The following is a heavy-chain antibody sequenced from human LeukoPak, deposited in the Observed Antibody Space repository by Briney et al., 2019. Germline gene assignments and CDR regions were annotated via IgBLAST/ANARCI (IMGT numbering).Heavy chain of an antibody. V-gene: IGHV1-69*04. CDR2: IIPILGIA. Sequence: SVKVSCKASGGTFSSYAISWVRQAPGQGLEWMGRIIPILGIANYAQKFQGRVTITADKSTSTAYMELSSLRSEDTAVYYCARDLWSIAVAGTGKTGDYWGQGTLVTVPS. J-gene: IGHJ4*02. CDR1: GGTFSSYA. CDR3: ARDLWSIAVAGTGKTGDY. D-gene: IGHD6-19*01.